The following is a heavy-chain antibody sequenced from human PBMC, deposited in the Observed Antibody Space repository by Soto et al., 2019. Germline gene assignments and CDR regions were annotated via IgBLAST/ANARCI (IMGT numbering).Heavy chain of an antibody. CDR2: IKQDGSEK. D-gene: IGHD3-3*01. CDR1: GFTFTDYW. CDR3: AIMIFGLGTDH. V-gene: IGHV3-7*01. Sequence: EVQLVESGGALFQPGGSLRLSCAASGFTFTDYWMNWVRQAPGKGLEWVANIKQDGSEKYYVDSVKGRFTISRDNAKKSLYLQMNSLRAEDTAVYYCAIMIFGLGTDHWGQGTLVTVSS. J-gene: IGHJ5*02.